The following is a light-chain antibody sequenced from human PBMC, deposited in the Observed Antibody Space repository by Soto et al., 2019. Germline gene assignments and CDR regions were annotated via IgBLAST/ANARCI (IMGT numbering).Light chain of an antibody. CDR1: SSDVGSYNL. Sequence: QSALTQPASVSGSPGQPITISCTGTSSDVGSYNLVSWYQQHPGKAPKLMIYEGSKRPSGVSNRFSGSKSGNTASLTISGLQAEDEADYYCCSYDGSSTFSAVFGGGTQVTVL. CDR2: EGS. V-gene: IGLV2-23*01. J-gene: IGLJ7*01. CDR3: CSYDGSSTFSAV.